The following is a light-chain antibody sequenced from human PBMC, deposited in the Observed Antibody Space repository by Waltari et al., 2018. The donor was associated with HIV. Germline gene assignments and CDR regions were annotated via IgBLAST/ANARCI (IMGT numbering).Light chain of an antibody. CDR3: QQYDSRPPRT. CDR2: GAY. Sequence: EIVMTQSPATLSVSPGERVTLSCRASQSVSNKVAWYQKKPGQAPRLLIYGAYNRVTDIPGRFSGSGSGTEFTLTISSLRSEDFAVYYRQQYDSRPPRTFGQGTKAEIK. V-gene: IGKV3-15*01. J-gene: IGKJ1*01. CDR1: QSVSNK.